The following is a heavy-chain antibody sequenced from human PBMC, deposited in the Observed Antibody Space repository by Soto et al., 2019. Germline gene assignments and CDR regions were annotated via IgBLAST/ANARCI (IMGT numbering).Heavy chain of an antibody. V-gene: IGHV4-31*03. CDR3: ARSGYSYGPNPLLY. Sequence: QVQLQESGPGLVKPSQTLSLTCTVSGGSISSGGYYWSWIRQHPGKGLEWIGYIYYSGSTYYNPSLKSRVTMTVDTSKNQFSMKLSSVTAADTAVYYCARSGYSYGPNPLLYWGQGTLVTVSS. CDR2: IYYSGST. D-gene: IGHD5-18*01. J-gene: IGHJ4*02. CDR1: GGSISSGGYY.